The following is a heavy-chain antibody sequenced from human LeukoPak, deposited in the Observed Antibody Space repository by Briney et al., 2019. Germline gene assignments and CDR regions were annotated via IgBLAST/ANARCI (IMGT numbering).Heavy chain of an antibody. J-gene: IGHJ3*02. CDR3: VRVGSSRGKLDAFDI. CDR1: GYTLTSYG. V-gene: IGHV1-18*01. D-gene: IGHD6-6*01. Sequence: ASVKVSCKASGYTLTSYGISWVRQAPGQELVCLGWTNTYNGNTNYAQNFQGRVTMTIDTSTNTAYMELRSLRSDDTAVYYCVRVGSSRGKLDAFDIWGQGTMATVSS. CDR2: TNTYNGNT.